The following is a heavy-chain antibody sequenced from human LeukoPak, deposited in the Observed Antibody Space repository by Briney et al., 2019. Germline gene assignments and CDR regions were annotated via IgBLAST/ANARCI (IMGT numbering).Heavy chain of an antibody. Sequence: SVKVSCKASGGTFSSYAISWVRQAPGQGLEWMGGIIPIFGTANYAQKFQGRVTITADESTSTAYMELSSLRSEDTAVYYCARDRGGYTLNWFVPWGQGTLVTVSS. D-gene: IGHD5-12*01. V-gene: IGHV1-69*13. CDR1: GGTFSSYA. CDR2: IIPIFGTA. CDR3: ARDRGGYTLNWFVP. J-gene: IGHJ5*02.